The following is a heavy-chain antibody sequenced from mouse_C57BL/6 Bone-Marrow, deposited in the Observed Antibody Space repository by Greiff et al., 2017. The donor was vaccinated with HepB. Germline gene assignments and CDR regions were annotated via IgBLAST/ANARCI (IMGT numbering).Heavy chain of an antibody. Sequence: EVMLVESGGGLVKPGGSLKLSCAASGFTFSDYGMHWVRQAPEKGLEWVAYISSGSSTIYYADTVKGRFTISRDNAKNTLFLQMTSLRSEDTAMYYCARVGTDGYLYYYAMDYWGQGTSVTVSS. CDR1: GFTFSDYG. J-gene: IGHJ4*01. D-gene: IGHD2-3*01. V-gene: IGHV5-17*01. CDR3: ARVGTDGYLYYYAMDY. CDR2: ISSGSSTI.